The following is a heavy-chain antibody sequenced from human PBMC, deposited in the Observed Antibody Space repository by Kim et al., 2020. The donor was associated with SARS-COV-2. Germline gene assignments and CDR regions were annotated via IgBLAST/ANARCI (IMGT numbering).Heavy chain of an antibody. V-gene: IGHV3-7*01. D-gene: IGHD6-25*01. J-gene: IGHJ4*02. CDR2: IKQDGSEK. CDR1: GFTFSTYW. Sequence: GGSLRLSCAASGFTFSTYWMNWVRQAPGKGLEWVAGIKQDGSEKYYVDSVKGRFTISRDNAKNSLYLQMNSLRAEDTAVYYCASHPAAGSAYWGQGTLVTVSS. CDR3: ASHPAAGSAY.